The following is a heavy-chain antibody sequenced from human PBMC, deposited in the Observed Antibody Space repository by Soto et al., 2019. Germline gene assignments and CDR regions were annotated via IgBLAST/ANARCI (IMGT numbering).Heavy chain of an antibody. D-gene: IGHD3-10*01. CDR3: ARDSVGATGYYYYGMDV. CDR1: GYTFTSYG. J-gene: IGHJ6*02. V-gene: IGHV1-18*01. Sequence: QVQLVQSGAEVKKPGASVKVSCKASGYTFTSYGISWVRQAPGQGLAWMGWISAYNGNTNYAQKLQGRVTMTTDTSTSTAYMELRSLRSDDTAVYYCARDSVGATGYYYYGMDVWGQGTTVTVSS. CDR2: ISAYNGNT.